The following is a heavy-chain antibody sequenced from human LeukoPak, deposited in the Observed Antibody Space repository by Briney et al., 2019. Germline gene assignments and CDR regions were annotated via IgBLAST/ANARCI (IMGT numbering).Heavy chain of an antibody. CDR1: GFTFSNYH. CDR3: TSLWEVPGPDF. CDR2: ISSSGDTI. V-gene: IGHV3-48*03. D-gene: IGHD1-26*01. Sequence: GGSLRLSCAASGFTFSNYHMNWVRQPPGKGLEWVAYISSSGDTIYYAASVKGRFTISRDNVQNSLSLQMNSLGGEDTSVYYCTSLWEVPGPDFWGQGTLVTISS. J-gene: IGHJ4*02.